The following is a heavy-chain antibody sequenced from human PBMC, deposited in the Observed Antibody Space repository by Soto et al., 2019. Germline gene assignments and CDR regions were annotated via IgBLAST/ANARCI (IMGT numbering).Heavy chain of an antibody. D-gene: IGHD3-22*01. Sequence: QVQLVQSGAEVKKPGSSVKVSCKASGGTFSSYAISWVRQAPGQGLEWMGGIIPIFGTANYAQKFQGRVTITADESTSTAYMELSSLRSEDTAVYYCARAKKFYDSSGYYYMAPDGWGQGPLVTVSS. V-gene: IGHV1-69*12. CDR3: ARAKKFYDSSGYYYMAPDG. J-gene: IGHJ4*02. CDR2: IIPIFGTA. CDR1: GGTFSSYA.